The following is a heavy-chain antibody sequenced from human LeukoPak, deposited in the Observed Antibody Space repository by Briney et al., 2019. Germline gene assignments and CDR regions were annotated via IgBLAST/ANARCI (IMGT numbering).Heavy chain of an antibody. D-gene: IGHD4-17*01. CDR2: IVGSDGST. CDR1: GFTFSSYA. CDR3: AKGLSVTSLGIDY. Sequence: PGGSLRLSCAASGFTFSSYAMTWVRQAPGKGLEWVSVIVGSDGSTSYADSVKGRFIISRDNSKNTLYLQMNSLRADDTAIYYCAKGLSVTSLGIDYWGQGTLVTVPS. V-gene: IGHV3-23*01. J-gene: IGHJ4*02.